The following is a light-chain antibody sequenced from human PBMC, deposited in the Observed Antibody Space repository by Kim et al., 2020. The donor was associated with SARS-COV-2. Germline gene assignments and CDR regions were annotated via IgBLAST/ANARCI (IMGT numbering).Light chain of an antibody. CDR3: QQYYRWRT. Sequence: SGSPGERATLSCRASESLDTKLAWYQQKPGQAPSLLIYGASTRATGIPARFSGSGSGTEFTLTISSLQSEDFAVYYCQQYYRWRTFGQGTKVDIK. J-gene: IGKJ1*01. CDR1: ESLDTK. CDR2: GAS. V-gene: IGKV3-15*01.